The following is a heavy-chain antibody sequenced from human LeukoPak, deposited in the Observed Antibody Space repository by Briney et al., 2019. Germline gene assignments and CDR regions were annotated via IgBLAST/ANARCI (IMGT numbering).Heavy chain of an antibody. Sequence: GASVKVSCKASGYTFTTYEIIWVRQAPGQGLEWMGWISAHNGNTNYAQSLQGRVTMSTDTSTNTAYMELRSLRSDDTAVYYCARDGYFDLWGRGTLVTVSS. J-gene: IGHJ2*01. V-gene: IGHV1-18*01. CDR3: ARDGYFDL. CDR1: GYTFTTYE. CDR2: ISAHNGNT.